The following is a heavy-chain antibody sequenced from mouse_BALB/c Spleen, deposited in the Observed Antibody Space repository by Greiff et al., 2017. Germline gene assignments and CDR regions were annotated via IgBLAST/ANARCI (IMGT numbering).Heavy chain of an antibody. Sequence: EVQRVESGGDLVKPGGSLKLSCAASGFTFSSYGMSWVRQTPDKRLEWVATISSGGSYTYYPDSVKGRFTISRDNAKNTLYLQMSSLKSEDTAMYYCARYYGNLPLDYWGQGTTLTVSS. D-gene: IGHD2-1*01. J-gene: IGHJ2*01. CDR1: GFTFSSYG. CDR2: ISSGGSYT. CDR3: ARYYGNLPLDY. V-gene: IGHV5-6*01.